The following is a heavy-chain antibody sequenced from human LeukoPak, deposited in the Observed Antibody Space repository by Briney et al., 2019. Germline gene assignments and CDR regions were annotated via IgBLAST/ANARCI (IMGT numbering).Heavy chain of an antibody. Sequence: GGSLRLSCAASGFTFSSYSMNWVRQAPGKGLEWVSSISSSSSYIYYADSVKGRFTISRDNAKNSLYLQMSSLRAEDTAVYYCARDTWGARYSSGWYSDYWGQGTLVTVSS. V-gene: IGHV3-21*01. CDR2: ISSSSSYI. CDR3: ARDTWGARYSSGWYSDY. CDR1: GFTFSSYS. J-gene: IGHJ4*02. D-gene: IGHD6-19*01.